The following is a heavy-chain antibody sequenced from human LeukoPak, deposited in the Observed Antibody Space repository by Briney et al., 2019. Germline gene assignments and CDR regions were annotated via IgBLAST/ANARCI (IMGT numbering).Heavy chain of an antibody. J-gene: IGHJ4*02. CDR2: ISGSGGST. CDR1: GFIFNSYG. D-gene: IGHD6-19*01. V-gene: IGHV3-23*01. Sequence: GGSLRLSCAASGFIFNSYGIHWVRQAPGKGLEWVSVISGSGGSTYYADSVKGRFTISRDNSKNTLYLQMNSLRAEDTAIYYCARPPRIAVAEVDYWGQGTLVTVSS. CDR3: ARPPRIAVAEVDY.